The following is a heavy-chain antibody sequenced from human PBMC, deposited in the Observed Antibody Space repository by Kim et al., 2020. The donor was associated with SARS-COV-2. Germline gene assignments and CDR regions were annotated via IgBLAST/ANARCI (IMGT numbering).Heavy chain of an antibody. CDR2: ISYDGSNK. CDR3: ARGGGSYPRGGMDV. V-gene: IGHV3-30-3*01. CDR1: GFTFSSYA. D-gene: IGHD1-26*01. Sequence: GGSLRLSCAASGFTFSSYAMHWVRQAPGKGLEWVAVISYDGSNKYYADSVKGRFTISRDNSKNTLYLQMNSLRAEDTAVYYCARGGGSYPRGGMDVWGQGTTVTVSS. J-gene: IGHJ6*02.